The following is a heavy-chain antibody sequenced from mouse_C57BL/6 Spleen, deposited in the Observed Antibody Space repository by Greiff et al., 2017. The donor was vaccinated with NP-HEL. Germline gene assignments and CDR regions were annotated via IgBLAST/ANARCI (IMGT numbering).Heavy chain of an antibody. J-gene: IGHJ4*01. V-gene: IGHV5-9-1*02. CDR2: ISSGGDYI. D-gene: IGHD3-2*01. CDR1: GFTFSIYA. CDR3: TRDRAPYAMDY. Sequence: EVQLVESGEGLVKPGGSLKLSCAASGFTFSIYAMSWVRQTPEKRLEWVAYISSGGDYIYYADTVKGRFTISRDNARNTLYLQMSSLKSEDTAMYYCTRDRAPYAMDYWGQGTSVTVSS.